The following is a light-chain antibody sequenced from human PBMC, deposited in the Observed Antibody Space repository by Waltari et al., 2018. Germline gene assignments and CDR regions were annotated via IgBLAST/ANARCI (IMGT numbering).Light chain of an antibody. CDR3: CSYAGSTTFYV. J-gene: IGLJ1*01. CDR2: EGS. CDR1: SSDVGNYNF. V-gene: IGLV2-23*01. Sequence: QSALTQPASVSGSPGQSITISCTGPSSDVGNYNFDSWYQQHPGKAPKLMIYEGSKRPSGVSNRFSGSKSGNTASLTISGLQAEDEADYYCCSYAGSTTFYVFGTETKVTVV.